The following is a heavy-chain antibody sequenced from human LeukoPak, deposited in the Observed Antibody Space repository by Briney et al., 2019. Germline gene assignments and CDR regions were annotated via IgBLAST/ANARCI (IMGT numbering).Heavy chain of an antibody. Sequence: PGGSLRLSCAASGFTFSGSAMHWVRQASGKGLEWVGRIRSKANSYATAYAASVKGRFTISRDDSKNTAYLQMNSLKTEDTAVYYCTRHLDPRSTTATTNYYYYYMDVWGKGTTVTVSS. CDR3: TRHLDPRSTTATTNYYYYYMDV. CDR2: IRSKANSYAT. V-gene: IGHV3-73*01. D-gene: IGHD4-17*01. CDR1: GFTFSGSA. J-gene: IGHJ6*03.